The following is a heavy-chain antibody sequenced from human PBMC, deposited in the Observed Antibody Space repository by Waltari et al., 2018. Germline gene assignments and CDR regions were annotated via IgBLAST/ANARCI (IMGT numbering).Heavy chain of an antibody. CDR1: GGPISSGSYY. CDR3: ARNRDYYYYMDV. J-gene: IGHJ6*03. V-gene: IGHV4-61*02. Sequence: QVQLQESGPGLVKPSQTLSLTCTVSGGPISSGSYYWSWIRQPAGKGLEWIGRIYTSGSTNYNPSLKSRVTISVDTSKNQFSLKLSSVTAADTAVYYCARNRDYYYYMDVWGKGTTVTVSS. CDR2: IYTSGST.